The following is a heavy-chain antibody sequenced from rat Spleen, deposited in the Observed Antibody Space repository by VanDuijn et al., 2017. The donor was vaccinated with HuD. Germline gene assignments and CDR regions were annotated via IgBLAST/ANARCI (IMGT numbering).Heavy chain of an antibody. CDR2: ITNTGGSI. CDR3: ARRFHYGYTYDYFDY. J-gene: IGHJ2*01. Sequence: VQLKESGPGLMQPSETLSLTCTVSGFSLTNNGVGWVRQPPGKGLEWVASITNTGGSIYYPDSVKGRFTISRDPAQNTLYLQMDSLRSEDTATYYCARRFHYGYTYDYFDYWGQGVMVTVSS. D-gene: IGHD1-9*01. CDR1: GFSLTNNG. V-gene: IGHV5-31*01.